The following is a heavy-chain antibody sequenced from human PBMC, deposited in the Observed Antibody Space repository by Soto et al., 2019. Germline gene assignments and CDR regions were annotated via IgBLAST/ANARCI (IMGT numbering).Heavy chain of an antibody. CDR3: AKDGGITIFGVVIIGPLGNWFDP. CDR1: GFTFSSYG. Sequence: PGGSLRLSCAASGFTFSSYGMHWVRQAPGKGLEWVAVISYDGSNKYYADSVKGRFTISRDNSKNTLYLQMNSLRAEDTAVYYCAKDGGITIFGVVIIGPLGNWFDPWGQGTLVTVSS. CDR2: ISYDGSNK. J-gene: IGHJ5*02. D-gene: IGHD3-3*01. V-gene: IGHV3-30*18.